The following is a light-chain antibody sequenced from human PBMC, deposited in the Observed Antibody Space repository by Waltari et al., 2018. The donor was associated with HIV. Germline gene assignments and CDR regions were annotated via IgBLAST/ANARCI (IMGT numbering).Light chain of an antibody. V-gene: IGKV3-15*01. J-gene: IGKJ3*01. CDR1: QSVSSK. CDR2: GAS. CDR3: QQYNNWPPFT. Sequence: EIVMTQSPATLSVSPGERATLSCRASQSVSSKLAWYQQKPGQPPRLLIHGASTRATGVPAKFSGSGSDTEFTLTISSLQSEDVALYYCQQYNNWPPFTFGPGTTVEVK.